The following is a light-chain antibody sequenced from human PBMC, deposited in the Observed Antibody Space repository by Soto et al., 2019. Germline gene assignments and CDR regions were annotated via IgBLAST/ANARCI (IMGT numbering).Light chain of an antibody. V-gene: IGKV1-12*01. Sequence: DLQMTQSPSSVSASVGDRVTITCRASQRIGIWLAWYQQKPGKAPNLLVYATSTLQSGVPSRFSASGSGTDFTLTISSLQPEDVATYYCQQASSFPRTFGPGTKVDIK. J-gene: IGKJ3*01. CDR3: QQASSFPRT. CDR2: ATS. CDR1: QRIGIW.